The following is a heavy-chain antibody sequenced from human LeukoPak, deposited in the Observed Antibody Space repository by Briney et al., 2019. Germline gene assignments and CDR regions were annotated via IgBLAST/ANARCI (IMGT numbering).Heavy chain of an antibody. J-gene: IGHJ6*02. CDR1: GYLFTAYG. Sequence: EASVKVSCKASGYLFTAYGFSWVRQAPGQGLEWMGWISGYNGDTNYAQRLQGRVTMTTDTSRSTAYMELRSLRSDDTAVYYCARLGYPFAIIPNTMDVRGQGTTVTVSS. V-gene: IGHV1-18*01. CDR3: ARLGYPFAIIPNTMDV. CDR2: ISGYNGDT. D-gene: IGHD3-22*01.